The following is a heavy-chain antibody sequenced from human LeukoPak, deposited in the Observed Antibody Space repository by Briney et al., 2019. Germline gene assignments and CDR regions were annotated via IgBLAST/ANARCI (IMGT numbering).Heavy chain of an antibody. Sequence: ASVKVSCKASGYTFTGYYMHWVRQAPGQGLEWMGWINPNSGGTNYAQKFQGRVTMTRDTSISKAYMELRRLRSDDGAVYYFAREVPGYSSSWYGGYNWFDPWGQGTLVTVSS. D-gene: IGHD6-13*01. J-gene: IGHJ5*02. V-gene: IGHV1-2*02. CDR1: GYTFTGYY. CDR3: AREVPGYSSSWYGGYNWFDP. CDR2: INPNSGGT.